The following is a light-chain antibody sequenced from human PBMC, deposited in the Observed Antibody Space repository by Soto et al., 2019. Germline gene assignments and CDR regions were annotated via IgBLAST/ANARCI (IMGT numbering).Light chain of an antibody. Sequence: EIVLTQSPATLSLSPGERATLSCRASQSISSYLAWYQQKRGQAPRLLIYDASNRATGIPARFSGSGSGTDFTLTISSLETEDFAVYYCQQRSSWPLTFGGGTKVEIK. V-gene: IGKV3-11*01. CDR2: DAS. J-gene: IGKJ4*01. CDR1: QSISSY. CDR3: QQRSSWPLT.